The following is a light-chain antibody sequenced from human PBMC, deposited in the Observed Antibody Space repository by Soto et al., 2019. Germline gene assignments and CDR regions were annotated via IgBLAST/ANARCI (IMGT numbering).Light chain of an antibody. Sequence: DIQMTQSPSSLSASVGDRVTITCRASQSISSYLNWYQQKPGKAPKLLIYAASSLQSGVPSRFSGSGSGTDFTLPISILQPEDFATYYCQQIYRTPWTFAQGTRVDIK. CDR3: QQIYRTPWT. CDR1: QSISSY. CDR2: AAS. V-gene: IGKV1-39*01. J-gene: IGKJ1*01.